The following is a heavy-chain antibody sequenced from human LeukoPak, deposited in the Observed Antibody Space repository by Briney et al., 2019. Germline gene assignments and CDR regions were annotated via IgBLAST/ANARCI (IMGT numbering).Heavy chain of an antibody. D-gene: IGHD6-6*01. CDR2: ISYDGNAK. V-gene: IGHV3-30*18. J-gene: IGHJ4*02. CDR3: AKELYGYSSSALRD. Sequence: GRSLRLSCAVSGFTFSSCGMHWVRQAPGMGLEWVAMISYDGNAKYYADSVKGRFTISRDNSKNTLYLQMNSLRAEDTAVYYCAKELYGYSSSALRDWGQGTLVTVSS. CDR1: GFTFSSCG.